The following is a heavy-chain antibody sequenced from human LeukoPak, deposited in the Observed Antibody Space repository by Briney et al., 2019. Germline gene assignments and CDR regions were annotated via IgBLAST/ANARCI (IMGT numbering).Heavy chain of an antibody. CDR3: AREMTDYSWCSGGNCYTQNWLDP. V-gene: IGHV1-18*01. Sequence: ASVKVSCKASGYTFTSYGISWVRQAPGQGLEWMGWISAYNGNTNYAQKLQGRVTMTTDTSTSTAYMELRSLRSDDTATYYCAREMTDYSWCSGGNCYTQNWLDPWGQGTLVTVSS. J-gene: IGHJ5*02. CDR2: ISAYNGNT. CDR1: GYTFTSYG. D-gene: IGHD2-15*01.